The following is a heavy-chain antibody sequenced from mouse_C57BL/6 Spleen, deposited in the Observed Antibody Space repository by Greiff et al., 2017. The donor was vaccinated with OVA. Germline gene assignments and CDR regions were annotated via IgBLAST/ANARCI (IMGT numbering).Heavy chain of an antibody. CDR2: INPGSGGT. J-gene: IGHJ2*01. V-gene: IGHV1-54*01. D-gene: IGHD1-1*01. CDR3: ARRGGSSFDY. Sequence: QVQLQQSGAELVRPGTSVKVSCKASGYAFTNYLIEWVKQRPGQGLEWIGVINPGSGGTNYNEKFKGKATLTADKSSRTAYMQLSSLTSEDSAVYFCARRGGSSFDYWGQGTTLTVSS. CDR1: GYAFTNYL.